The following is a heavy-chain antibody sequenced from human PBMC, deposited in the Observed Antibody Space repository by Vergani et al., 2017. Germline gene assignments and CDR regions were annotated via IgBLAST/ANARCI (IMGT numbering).Heavy chain of an antibody. D-gene: IGHD3-10*01. J-gene: IGHJ6*02. V-gene: IGHV1-2*02. Sequence: QVQLVQSGAEVKKPGASVKVSCKASGYTFTGYYMHWVRQAPGQGLEWMGWINPNSGGTNYAQKFQGRVTMTRDTSISTAYMEQSRLGSDDTAVYYCARVIGKGKYGSGRQSAYYYYGMDVWGQGP. CDR2: INPNSGGT. CDR1: GYTFTGYY. CDR3: ARVIGKGKYGSGRQSAYYYYGMDV.